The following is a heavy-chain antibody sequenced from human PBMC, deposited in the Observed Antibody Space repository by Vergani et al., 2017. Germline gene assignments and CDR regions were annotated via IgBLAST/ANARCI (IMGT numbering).Heavy chain of an antibody. J-gene: IGHJ3*02. Sequence: QVQLVQSGAEVKKPGSSVKVSCKASGGTFSSYTISWVRQAPGQGLEWMGGIIPIFGSANYAQKVQGRVTITADESTSTAYMEPSSLRSEDTAVYYCAREGIVGLTDAFDIWGQGTLVTVSS. D-gene: IGHD1-26*01. CDR3: AREGIVGLTDAFDI. CDR2: IIPIFGSA. V-gene: IGHV1-69*01. CDR1: GGTFSSYT.